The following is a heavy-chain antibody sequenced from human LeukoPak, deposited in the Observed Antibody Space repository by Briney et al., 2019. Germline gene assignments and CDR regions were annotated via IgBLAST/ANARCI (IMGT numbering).Heavy chain of an antibody. Sequence: SETLSLTCAVYGGSLNGHYWSWIRQPPGKGLEWIGEGSESGGTKFNPSLKSRVTISADTSKNQFSLKLNSVTAADTADCAKNGQSGFSFDPWGQGTLVTVSS. V-gene: IGHV4-34*01. CDR3: NGQSGFSFDP. D-gene: IGHD3-3*01. J-gene: IGHJ5*02. CDR1: GGSLNGHY. CDR2: GSESGGT.